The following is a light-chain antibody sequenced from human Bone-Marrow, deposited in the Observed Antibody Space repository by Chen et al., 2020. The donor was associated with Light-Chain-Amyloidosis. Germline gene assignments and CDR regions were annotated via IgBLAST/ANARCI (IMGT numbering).Light chain of an antibody. CDR1: SIDVGGYNY. J-gene: IGLJ3*02. V-gene: IGLV2-14*01. Sequence: HSPLTRLASVFGFPGQSLTIPCTGTSIDVGGYNYVSWYQQHPGKAPKLMIYEFSNRPSGVSNRFSGSKSGNTASLTISGLQAEDEADYYCSSYTSSSTRVFGGGTKLTVL. CDR3: SSYTSSSTRV. CDR2: EFS.